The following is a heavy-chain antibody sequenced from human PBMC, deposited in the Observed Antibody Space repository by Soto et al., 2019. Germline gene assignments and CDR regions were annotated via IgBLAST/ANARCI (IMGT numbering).Heavy chain of an antibody. CDR3: ARDRLEYSSSSGYYGMDV. J-gene: IGHJ6*02. D-gene: IGHD6-6*01. Sequence: GGSLRLSCAASGFTFSSYAMHWVRQAPGKGLEWVAVISYDGSNKYYADSVKGRFTISRDNSKNTLYLQMNSLRAEDTAVYYCARDRLEYSSSSGYYGMDVWGQGTTVTVSS. CDR1: GFTFSSYA. CDR2: ISYDGSNK. V-gene: IGHV3-30-3*01.